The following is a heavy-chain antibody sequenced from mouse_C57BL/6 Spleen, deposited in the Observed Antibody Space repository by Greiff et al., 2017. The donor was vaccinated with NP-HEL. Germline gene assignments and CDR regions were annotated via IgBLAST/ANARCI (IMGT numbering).Heavy chain of an antibody. D-gene: IGHD1-1*01. J-gene: IGHJ1*03. Sequence: EVMLVESGPGMVKPSQSLSLTCTVTGYSITSGYDWHWIRHFPGNKLEWMGYISYSGSTNYNPSLKSRISITHDTSKNHFFLKLNSVTTEDTATYYCARSITTVVGERYFDVWGTGTTVTVSS. V-gene: IGHV3-1*01. CDR1: GYSITSGYD. CDR2: ISYSGST. CDR3: ARSITTVVGERYFDV.